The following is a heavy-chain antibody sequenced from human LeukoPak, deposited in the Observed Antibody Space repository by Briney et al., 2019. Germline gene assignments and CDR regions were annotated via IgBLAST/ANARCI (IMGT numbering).Heavy chain of an antibody. Sequence: SVKVSCKASGGTFSSYAISWVRQAPGQGLEWMGRIIPIFGTANYAQKFQGRVTIITDESTSTAYMGLSSLRSEDTAVYYCARGHIVVVPAAITVGAFDIWGQGTMVTVSS. CDR3: ARGHIVVVPAAITVGAFDI. D-gene: IGHD2-2*02. CDR1: GGTFSSYA. J-gene: IGHJ3*02. CDR2: IIPIFGTA. V-gene: IGHV1-69*05.